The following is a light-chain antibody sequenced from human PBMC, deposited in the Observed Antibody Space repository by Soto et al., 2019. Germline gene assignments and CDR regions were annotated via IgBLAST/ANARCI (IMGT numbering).Light chain of an antibody. V-gene: IGLV1-51*01. CDR1: NSNIGINY. Sequence: QSMLTQPPSVSAAPGQKVTISCSGSNSNIGINYVSWYRQLPGTAPKLLIYENTKRPSGIPDRLSGSRSGTSATLDITGLQTGDEADYYCGAWDSSLSVVVFGGGTKLTVL. CDR2: ENT. J-gene: IGLJ2*01. CDR3: GAWDSSLSVVV.